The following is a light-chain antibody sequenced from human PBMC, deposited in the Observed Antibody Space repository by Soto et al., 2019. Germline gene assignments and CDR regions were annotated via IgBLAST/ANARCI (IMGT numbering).Light chain of an antibody. CDR3: ISFTTRATYV. CDR1: SSDVGNSDY. CDR2: DVS. J-gene: IGLJ1*01. Sequence: QSVLTQPASVSGSPGQSITISCTGTSSDVGNSDYVSWYQQHPGKVPKLMIYDVSNRPSGVSNRFSGSKSGNTDSLTISGLQAEDEADYYCISFTTRATYVFGTGTKLTVL. V-gene: IGLV2-14*01.